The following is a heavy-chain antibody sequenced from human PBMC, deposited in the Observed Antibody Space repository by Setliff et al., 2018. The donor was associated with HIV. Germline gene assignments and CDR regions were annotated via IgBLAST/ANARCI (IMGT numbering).Heavy chain of an antibody. CDR2: VSNTGRRT. D-gene: IGHD3-22*01. CDR1: TFSVSEYA. J-gene: IGHJ4*02. CDR3: AKAPGWLFLSHY. V-gene: IGHV3-23*05. Sequence: GGSLRLSCAASTFSVSEYAMSWVRQAPGKGLEWVSAVSNTGRRTFYADSVKGRFTISKDNFENVVYLQMNSLRVEDTAIYYCAKAPGWLFLSHYWGQGTLVTVSS.